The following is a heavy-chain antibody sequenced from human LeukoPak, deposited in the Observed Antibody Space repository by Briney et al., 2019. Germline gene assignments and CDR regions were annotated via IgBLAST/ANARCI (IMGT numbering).Heavy chain of an antibody. J-gene: IGHJ4*02. CDR2: MNEYSTTI. CDR1: GFPFNNFW. Sequence: PGGSLRLSCAASGFPFNNFWMHWVRQAPGKGLVWVSDMNEYSTTIRYADSVKGRFTISRDNAKSILYLQMNNLRAEDTAMYFCARGGVNPVDHWGQGTLVTVSS. D-gene: IGHD1-14*01. V-gene: IGHV3-74*01. CDR3: ARGGVNPVDH.